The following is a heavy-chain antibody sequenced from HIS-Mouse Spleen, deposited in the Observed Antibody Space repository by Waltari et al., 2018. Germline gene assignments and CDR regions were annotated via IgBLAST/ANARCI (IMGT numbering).Heavy chain of an antibody. Sequence: EVQLVESGGGLVKPGGSLRLSCAASGFTFSNAWMSWVRQAPGKGLEWVGRIKSKTDGGTTDYAAPVKGRFTISRDDSKNTLYLQMNSLKTEDTAVYYCTTGRFYYDSSGYYSFWYWGQGTLVTVSS. CDR3: TTGRFYYDSSGYYSFWY. V-gene: IGHV3-15*01. J-gene: IGHJ4*02. CDR2: IKSKTDGGTT. D-gene: IGHD3-22*01. CDR1: GFTFSNAW.